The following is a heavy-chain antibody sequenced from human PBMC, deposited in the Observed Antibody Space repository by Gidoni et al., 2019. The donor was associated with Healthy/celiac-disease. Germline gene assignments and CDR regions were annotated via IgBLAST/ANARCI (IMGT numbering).Heavy chain of an antibody. CDR1: GYSISSGYY. Sequence: QVQLQESGPGLVKPSETLSLTCAVSGYSISSGYYWGWIRQPPGKGLEWIGSIYHSGSTYYNPSLKSRVTISVDTSKNQFSLKLSSVTAADTAVYYCARVGELHPGDYWGQGTLVTVSS. CDR2: IYHSGST. D-gene: IGHD1-26*01. CDR3: ARVGELHPGDY. V-gene: IGHV4-38-2*01. J-gene: IGHJ4*02.